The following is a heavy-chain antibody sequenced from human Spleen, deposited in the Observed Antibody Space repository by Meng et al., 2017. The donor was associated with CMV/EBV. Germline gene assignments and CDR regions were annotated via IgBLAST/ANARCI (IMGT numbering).Heavy chain of an antibody. CDR3: ARSAYYYDTSGPAGNWFDP. D-gene: IGHD3-22*01. CDR1: GSIRSYY. J-gene: IGHJ5*02. Sequence: GSIRSYYWGWIRQPPGKGLEWIGSIYYGSTYHNPSLKSRVTISVDTSKNQFSLKLSSVTAADTVVYYCARSAYYYDTSGPAGNWFDPWGQGTLVTVSS. CDR2: IYYGST. V-gene: IGHV4-39*07.